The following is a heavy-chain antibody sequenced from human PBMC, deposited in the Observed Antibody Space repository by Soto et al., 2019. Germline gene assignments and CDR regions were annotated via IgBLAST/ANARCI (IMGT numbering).Heavy chain of an antibody. D-gene: IGHD1-26*01. CDR3: VKDCGAIYRDLDS. J-gene: IGHJ4*02. V-gene: IGHV3-64D*06. CDR1: GFTFRDYA. CDR2: MNSNGDDT. Sequence: PGGSLRLSCSASGFTFRDYAMHWVRQAPGKGLEYVSAMNSNGDDTYYTDSVRGRFTISRDNSKNTLYLQMNGLTADDTAVYFCVKDCGAIYRDLDSWGRGTLVTVS.